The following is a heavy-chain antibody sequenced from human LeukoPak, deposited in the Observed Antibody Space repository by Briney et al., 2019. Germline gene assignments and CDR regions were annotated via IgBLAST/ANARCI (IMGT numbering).Heavy chain of an antibody. Sequence: PGGSLRLSCAASGFTFSSYGMYWVRQAPGKGLEWVAVISYDGSNKYYADSVKGRFTISRDNSKNTLYLQMNSLRAEDTAVYYCAKDGLDGVIEPGPTAYFDYWGQGTLVTVSS. V-gene: IGHV3-30*18. CDR1: GFTFSSYG. D-gene: IGHD1-26*01. CDR3: AKDGLDGVIEPGPTAYFDY. J-gene: IGHJ4*02. CDR2: ISYDGSNK.